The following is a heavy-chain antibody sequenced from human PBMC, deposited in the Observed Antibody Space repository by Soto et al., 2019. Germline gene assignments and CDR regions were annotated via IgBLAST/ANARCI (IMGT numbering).Heavy chain of an antibody. Sequence: EVQLVESGGGLVQPGRSLRLSCAASGFTFDDYAMHWVRQAPGKGLEWVSGISWNSGSIGYADSVKGRFTISRDNAKNSLYLQMNSLRAEDTALYYCAKSLDLRFLVYYGMDVWGQGTTVTVSS. D-gene: IGHD3-3*01. V-gene: IGHV3-9*01. CDR3: AKSLDLRFLVYYGMDV. CDR2: ISWNSGSI. CDR1: GFTFDDYA. J-gene: IGHJ6*02.